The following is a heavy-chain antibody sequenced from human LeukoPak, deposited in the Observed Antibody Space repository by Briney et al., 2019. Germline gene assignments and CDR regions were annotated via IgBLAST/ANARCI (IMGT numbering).Heavy chain of an antibody. J-gene: IGHJ4*02. CDR1: GGSISSSNW. CDR2: IYHSGST. CDR3: ARGNNIPARPDLDY. V-gene: IGHV4-4*02. Sequence: PSETLSLTCAVSGGSISSSNWWSWVRQPPGKGLEWIGEIYHSGSTYYNPSLKSRVTISVDTSKNQFSLKLTSVTAADTAVYYCARGNNIPARPDLDYWGQGTLVTVSS. D-gene: IGHD6-6*01.